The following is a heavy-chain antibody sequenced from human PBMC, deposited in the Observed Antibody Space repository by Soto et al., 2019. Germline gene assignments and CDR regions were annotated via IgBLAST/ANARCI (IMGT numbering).Heavy chain of an antibody. V-gene: IGHV3-74*01. CDR3: ASGLIAVGGTRNY. Sequence: EVQLVESGGGLVQPGGSLRLSCAASGFTFSSYWMHWVRHTPGKGLVWVSRIKSNGRSTSYADSVKGRFTISSHNAKNTLYLQMNSLRAEDTAVYYCASGLIAVGGTRNYWGQRTLVTVSS. CDR2: IKSNGRST. CDR1: GFTFSSYW. D-gene: IGHD6-19*01. J-gene: IGHJ4*02.